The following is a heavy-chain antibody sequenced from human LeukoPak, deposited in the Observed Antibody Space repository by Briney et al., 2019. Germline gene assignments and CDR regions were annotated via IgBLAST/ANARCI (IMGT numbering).Heavy chain of an antibody. V-gene: IGHV4-39*02. J-gene: IGHJ5*02. CDR1: GGSISSSSYY. D-gene: IGHD2-2*01. CDR2: IYYSGIFYSGST. CDR3: AREGLPGLCTSTSCYAVFDP. Sequence: PSETLSLTCTVSGGSISSSSYYWGWIRQSPGKGLEWIGSIYYSGIFYSGSTYYNPSLKSRVTVSVDTSKNQFSLELSSVTAADTAVYYCAREGLPGLCTSTSCYAVFDPWGQGTLVTVSS.